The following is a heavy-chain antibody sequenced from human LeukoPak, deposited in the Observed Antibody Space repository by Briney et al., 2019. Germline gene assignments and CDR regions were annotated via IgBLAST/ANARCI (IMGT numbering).Heavy chain of an antibody. CDR3: TAYFNSNY. Sequence: GGSLRLSCAASGLTFSNAWMNWVRQAPGKGLEWVGRIKSKTEGGTTDYGAPVKGRFTISRDDSDNTLYLQMSSLKTEDTAVYYCTAYFNSNYWGQGTLVTVSS. D-gene: IGHD2/OR15-2a*01. V-gene: IGHV3-15*01. CDR1: GLTFSNAW. CDR2: IKSKTEGGTT. J-gene: IGHJ4*02.